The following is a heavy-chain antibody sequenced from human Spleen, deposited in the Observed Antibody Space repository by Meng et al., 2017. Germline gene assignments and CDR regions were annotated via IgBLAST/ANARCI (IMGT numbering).Heavy chain of an antibody. V-gene: IGHV1-2*06. CDR2: INPNSGDT. Sequence: QVQLVLSGAEVKKPGASVKVSCKASGYTFNAYYIHWVRQAPGQGLEWMGRINPNSGDTNYAQQFQGRVTMTRDMSLTTAYMDLSSLKFDDTAVYYCATIQRQWLDFDYWGQGTLVTVSS. D-gene: IGHD6-19*01. CDR3: ATIQRQWLDFDY. J-gene: IGHJ4*02. CDR1: GYTFNAYY.